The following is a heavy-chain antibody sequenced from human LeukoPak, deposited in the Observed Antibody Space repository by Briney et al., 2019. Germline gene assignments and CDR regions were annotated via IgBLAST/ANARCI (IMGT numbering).Heavy chain of an antibody. J-gene: IGHJ4*02. D-gene: IGHD4-23*01. V-gene: IGHV3-48*03. CDR2: ISRSGSAI. Sequence: GGSLRLSCAASGFTFSSYEMNWVRQAPGKGLEWVSYISRSGSAIYYADSVKGRFTISRDNAKNSLHLQMNSLRAEDTAVYYCARSVLIHFDYWGQGTLVTVSS. CDR1: GFTFSSYE. CDR3: ARSVLIHFDY.